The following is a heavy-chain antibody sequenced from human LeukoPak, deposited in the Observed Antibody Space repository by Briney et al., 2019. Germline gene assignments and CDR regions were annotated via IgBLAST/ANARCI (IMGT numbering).Heavy chain of an antibody. D-gene: IGHD6-13*01. CDR1: GFTFSSYS. CDR2: ISSSSSYI. CDR3: ARDQVGIAAPNDY. J-gene: IGHJ4*02. Sequence: PGGSLRLSCAASGFTFSSYSMNWVRQAPGKGLEWVSSISSSSSYIYYADSVKGRFTISRDNAKNSLYLQMNSLRAEDTAVYYCARDQVGIAAPNDYWGQGTLVTVSS. V-gene: IGHV3-21*01.